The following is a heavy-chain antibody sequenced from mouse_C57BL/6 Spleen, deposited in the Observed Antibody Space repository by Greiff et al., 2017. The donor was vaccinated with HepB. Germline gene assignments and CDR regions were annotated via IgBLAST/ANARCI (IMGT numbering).Heavy chain of an antibody. CDR3: GRDSPAWFAY. CDR2: IYPGDGDT. J-gene: IGHJ3*01. Sequence: QEQLKESGAELVKPGASGKMSCKASGYAFSSYWMNWVKQRPGKGLEWIGQIYPGDGDTNYNGKFKGKATLTADKSSSTAYMQLSSLTSEDSAVYFCGRDSPAWFAYWGQGTLVTVSA. CDR1: GYAFSSYW. D-gene: IGHD3-3*01. V-gene: IGHV1-80*01.